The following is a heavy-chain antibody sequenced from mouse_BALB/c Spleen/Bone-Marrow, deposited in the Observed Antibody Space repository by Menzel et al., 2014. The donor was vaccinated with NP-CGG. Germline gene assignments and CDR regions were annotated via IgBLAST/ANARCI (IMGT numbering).Heavy chain of an antibody. Sequence: VQLKESGGGLVQPGGSLKLSCAASGFTFSNYGMSWVRQTPDKRLDLVATINSNGGTTYYPDSVKGRFTISRDNAKNPLYLQMSSLKSEDTAMYFCARGLYYVAYGPGFAYWGQGTLVTVSA. J-gene: IGHJ3*01. CDR2: INSNGGTT. CDR1: GFTFSNYG. D-gene: IGHD2-13*01. V-gene: IGHV5-6-3*01. CDR3: ARGLYYVAYGPGFAY.